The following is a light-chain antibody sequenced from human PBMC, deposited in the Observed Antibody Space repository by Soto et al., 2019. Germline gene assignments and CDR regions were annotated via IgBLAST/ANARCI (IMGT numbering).Light chain of an antibody. J-gene: IGKJ2*01. CDR2: KVS. CDR3: MQGRQWPYT. Sequence: DIVMTQSPRSLPVSLGQPASISCRSSESLVDRDGNTFLSWYQQRPGQSPRRLIHKVSNRDSGVPDRFGGSGSGTDFTLKISWVEAEDVGVYYCMQGRQWPYTFGQGTKLEIK. CDR1: ESLVDRDGNTF. V-gene: IGKV2-30*01.